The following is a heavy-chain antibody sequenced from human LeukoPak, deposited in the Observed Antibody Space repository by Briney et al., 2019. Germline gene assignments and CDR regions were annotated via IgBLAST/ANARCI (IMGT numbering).Heavy chain of an antibody. CDR3: AREPHSSGWYRDAFDI. J-gene: IGHJ3*02. CDR2: IYTSGST. V-gene: IGHV4-4*07. Sequence: SETLSLTCTVSGGSISSYYWSWIRQPAGKGLEWIGRIYTSGSTNYNPSLKSRVTMSVDTSKNQFSLKLSSVTAADTAVYYCAREPHSSGWYRDAFDIWGLGTMVTVSS. CDR1: GGSISSYY. D-gene: IGHD6-19*01.